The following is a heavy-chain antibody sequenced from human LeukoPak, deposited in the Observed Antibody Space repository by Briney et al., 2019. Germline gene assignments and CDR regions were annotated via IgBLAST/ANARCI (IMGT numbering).Heavy chain of an antibody. V-gene: IGHV1-18*01. CDR3: ARTQRWLHKDAFDI. Sequence: AASVKVSCKASGYTFTSYGISWVRQAPGQGLEWMGWISAYNGNTNYAQKLQGRVTMTTDTSASTAYMELSSLRSEDTAVYYCARTQRWLHKDAFDIWGQGTMVTVSS. J-gene: IGHJ3*02. D-gene: IGHD5-24*01. CDR2: ISAYNGNT. CDR1: GYTFTSYG.